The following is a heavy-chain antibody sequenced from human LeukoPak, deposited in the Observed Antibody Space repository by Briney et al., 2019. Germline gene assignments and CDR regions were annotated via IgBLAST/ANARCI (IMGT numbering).Heavy chain of an antibody. J-gene: IGHJ4*02. CDR3: ARGGTAMVPYDY. D-gene: IGHD5-18*01. Sequence: GGSLRLSCAASGFTVSSNYMSWVRQAPGKGLEWVSVIYSGGSTYYADSVKGRFTISRDNSKSTLYLQMNSLRAEDTAVYYCARGGTAMVPYDYWGQGTLVTVSS. CDR1: GFTVSSNY. V-gene: IGHV3-66*01. CDR2: IYSGGST.